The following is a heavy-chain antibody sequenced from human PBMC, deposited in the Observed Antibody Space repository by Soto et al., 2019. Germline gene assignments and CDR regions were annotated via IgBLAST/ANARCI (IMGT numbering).Heavy chain of an antibody. J-gene: IGHJ6*03. CDR3: AADNGRYCSGGSCYSGDLAYYYMDV. CDR1: GFTFTSSA. CDR2: IVVGSGNT. Sequence: SVKVACKASGFTFTSSAMQWVRQARGQRLEWIGWIVVGSGNTNYAQKFQERVTITRDMSTSTAYMELSSLRSEDTAVYYCAADNGRYCSGGSCYSGDLAYYYMDVWGKGTTVTVSS. V-gene: IGHV1-58*02. D-gene: IGHD2-15*01.